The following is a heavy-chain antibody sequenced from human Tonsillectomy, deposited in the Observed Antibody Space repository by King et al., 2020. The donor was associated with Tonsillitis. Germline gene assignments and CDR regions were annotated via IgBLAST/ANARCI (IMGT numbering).Heavy chain of an antibody. Sequence: QLVQSGGGLVQPGGSLRLSCAASEFTVSSNYMSWVRQAPGKGLEWVSVIYSGGSTYYADSVKGRFTISRDNSKNPLYLQMNSLRAEDTAVYYCASSGYSYGFPFDYWGQGTLVTVSS. D-gene: IGHD5-18*01. CDR2: IYSGGST. V-gene: IGHV3-66*01. CDR3: ASSGYSYGFPFDY. J-gene: IGHJ4*02. CDR1: EFTVSSNY.